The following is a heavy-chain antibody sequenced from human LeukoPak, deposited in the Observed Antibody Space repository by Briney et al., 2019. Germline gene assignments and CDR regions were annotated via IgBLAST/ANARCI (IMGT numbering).Heavy chain of an antibody. CDR1: GFTFSGSA. D-gene: IGHD2-2*01. J-gene: IGHJ4*02. Sequence: GSLRLSCAASGFTFSGSAIHWARQASGKGLEWVGRIRDKANSYATAYIASVKGRFTISRDDSKNTAYLQMSSLKTEDTAVYYCTRWDCTTTGCYPFDYWGQGTLVTVSS. CDR2: IRDKANSYAT. CDR3: TRWDCTTTGCYPFDY. V-gene: IGHV3-73*01.